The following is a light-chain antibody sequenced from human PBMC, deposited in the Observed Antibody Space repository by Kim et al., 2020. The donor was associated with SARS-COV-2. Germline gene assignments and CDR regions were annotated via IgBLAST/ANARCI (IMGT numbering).Light chain of an antibody. CDR2: KAF. CDR3: QQYHTDPWT. V-gene: IGKV1-5*03. J-gene: IGKJ1*01. Sequence: ASVGERVTITCRASQSISSWLAWYQQKPGKAPKLLIYKAFTLESGVPSRFSGSGSGPEFALTISSLQPDDFATYYCQQYHTDPWTFGQGTKVDTK. CDR1: QSISSW.